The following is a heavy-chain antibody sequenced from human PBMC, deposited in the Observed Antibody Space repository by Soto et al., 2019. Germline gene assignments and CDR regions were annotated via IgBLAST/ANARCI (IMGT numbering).Heavy chain of an antibody. Sequence: PSETLSLTCAVYGGSFSGYYWSWIRQPPGKGLEWIGEINHSGSTNYNPSLKSRVTISVDTSKNQFSLKLSSVTAADTAVYYCARKGTLNYNMDVWGKGTTVTVSS. D-gene: IGHD1-7*01. CDR2: INHSGST. V-gene: IGHV4-34*01. CDR3: ARKGTLNYNMDV. J-gene: IGHJ6*03. CDR1: GGSFSGYY.